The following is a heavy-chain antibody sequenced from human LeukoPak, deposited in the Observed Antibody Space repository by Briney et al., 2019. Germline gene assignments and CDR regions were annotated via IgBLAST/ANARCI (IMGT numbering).Heavy chain of an antibody. CDR2: ISSRCSTI. CDR3: AELGIPMIGGV. CDR1: GFTFSSYE. D-gene: IGHD3-10*02. V-gene: IGHV3-48*03. Sequence: PGGSLRLSCAASGFTFSSYEMNWVRQAPREGLEVVSDISSRCSTINYADSSECRLPISRDNDKILLYLQMNSLRAEDTDVYYCAELGIPMIGGVWGKGTTVTISS. J-gene: IGHJ6*04.